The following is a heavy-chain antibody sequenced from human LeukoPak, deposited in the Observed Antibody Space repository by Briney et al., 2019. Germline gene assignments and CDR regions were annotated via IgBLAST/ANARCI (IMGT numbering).Heavy chain of an antibody. CDR3: ARDRDIVVVVAAHTSAFDI. V-gene: IGHV1-69*13. Sequence: SVKVSCKASGGTFSSYAISWVRQAPGQGLEWMGGIIPIFGKANYAQKFQGRVTITADESTSTAYMELSSLRSEDTAVYYCARDRDIVVVVAAHTSAFDIWGQGTMVTVSS. J-gene: IGHJ3*02. CDR2: IIPIFGKA. D-gene: IGHD2-15*01. CDR1: GGTFSSYA.